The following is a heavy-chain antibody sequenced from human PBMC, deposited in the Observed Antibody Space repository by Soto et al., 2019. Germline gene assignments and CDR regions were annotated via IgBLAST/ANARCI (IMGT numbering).Heavy chain of an antibody. CDR2: ISSNGGST. Sequence: EVQLVESGGGLVQPGGSLRLSCAASGFTFSSYAMHWVRQAPGKGLEYVSAISSNGGSTYYANSVKGRFTISRDNSKNTLYLQMGRLRAEAMAVYYCARDGCGGDCYSAYAFDIWGQGTMVTVSS. CDR1: GFTFSSYA. D-gene: IGHD2-21*02. J-gene: IGHJ3*02. CDR3: ARDGCGGDCYSAYAFDI. V-gene: IGHV3-64*01.